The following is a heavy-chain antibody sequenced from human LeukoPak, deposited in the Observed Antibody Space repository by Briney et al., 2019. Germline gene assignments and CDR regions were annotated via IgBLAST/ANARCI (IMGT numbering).Heavy chain of an antibody. CDR2: IYYSGST. D-gene: IGHD6-13*01. Sequence: SETLSLTCIVSGGSISSSSCNWGWIRQPPGKGLEWIGSIYYSGSTYYNPSLKSRLTISVDTSKNQFSLKLSSVTAADTAVYYCARHDRIIASPLIWGQGTLVTVSS. CDR3: ARHDRIIASPLI. CDR1: GGSISSSSCN. V-gene: IGHV4-39*01. J-gene: IGHJ4*02.